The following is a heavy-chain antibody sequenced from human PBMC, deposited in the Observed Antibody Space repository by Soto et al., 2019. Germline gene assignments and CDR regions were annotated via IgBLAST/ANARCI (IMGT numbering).Heavy chain of an antibody. Sequence: ASVKVSCKASGYTFTSYGISWVRQAPGQGLEWMGWISAYNGNTNYAQKLQGRVTMTTDTSTSTAYMELRSLRSDDTAVYYCARVFQGYCSSTSCYGPYYYYYMDVWGKGTTVTVSS. CDR2: ISAYNGNT. V-gene: IGHV1-18*01. CDR1: GYTFTSYG. CDR3: ARVFQGYCSSTSCYGPYYYYYMDV. D-gene: IGHD2-2*01. J-gene: IGHJ6*03.